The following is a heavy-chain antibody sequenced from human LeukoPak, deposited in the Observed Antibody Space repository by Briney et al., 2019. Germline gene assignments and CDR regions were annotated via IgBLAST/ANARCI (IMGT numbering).Heavy chain of an antibody. CDR3: ARGLPLFDY. Sequence: SETLSFTCTVSGGSISSYYWSWIRQPPGKGLEWIGYIYYSGSTNYNPSLKSRVTISVDTSKNQFSLKLSSVTAADTAVYYCARGLPLFDYWGQGTLVTVSS. V-gene: IGHV4-59*01. CDR2: IYYSGST. J-gene: IGHJ4*02. CDR1: GGSISSYY.